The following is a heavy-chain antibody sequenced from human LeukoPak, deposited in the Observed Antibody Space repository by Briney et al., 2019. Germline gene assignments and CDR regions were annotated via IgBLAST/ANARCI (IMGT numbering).Heavy chain of an antibody. J-gene: IGHJ4*02. D-gene: IGHD3-22*01. Sequence: GGSLRLSCAASGFTFSDYYMRWIRQAPGKGLEWVSYISSSSCYTNYADSVKGRFTISSDNAKNSLYLQMNSLRAEDTAVYYCARPRRYYDSSGYRNFDYWGQGTLVTVSS. CDR2: ISSSSCYT. V-gene: IGHV3-11*03. CDR3: ARPRRYYDSSGYRNFDY. CDR1: GFTFSDYY.